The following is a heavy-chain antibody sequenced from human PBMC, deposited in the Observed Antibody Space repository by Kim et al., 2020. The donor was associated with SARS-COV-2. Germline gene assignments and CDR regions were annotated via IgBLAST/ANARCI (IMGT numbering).Heavy chain of an antibody. CDR3: ATGDWQVDY. D-gene: IGHD3-10*01. J-gene: IGHJ4*02. Sequence: YTLTELSMHWVRQAPGKGLEWMGGFDPEDGETIYAQKFQGRVTMTEDTSTDTAYMELSSMRSEDTAVYYCATGDWQVDYWGQGTLVTVSS. V-gene: IGHV1-24*01. CDR2: FDPEDGET. CDR1: YTLTELS.